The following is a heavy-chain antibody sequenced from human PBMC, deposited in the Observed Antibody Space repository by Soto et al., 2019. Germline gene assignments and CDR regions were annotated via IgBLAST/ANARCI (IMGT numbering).Heavy chain of an antibody. CDR3: ARAPFLTGYLDY. Sequence: GGSLRLSCAASGFTFSSYEMNWVRQAPGKGLEWVSYISSSGGSIYYADSVKGRFTISRDNAKKSLYLEINSLRAEDTAVYYCARAPFLTGYLDYWGQGTLVTVSS. CDR2: ISSSGGSI. V-gene: IGHV3-48*03. CDR1: GFTFSSYE. D-gene: IGHD3-9*01. J-gene: IGHJ4*02.